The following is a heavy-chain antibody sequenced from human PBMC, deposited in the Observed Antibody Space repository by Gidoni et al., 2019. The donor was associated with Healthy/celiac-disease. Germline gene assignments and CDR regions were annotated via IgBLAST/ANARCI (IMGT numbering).Heavy chain of an antibody. CDR1: GGSISSYY. V-gene: IGHV4-59*01. J-gene: IGHJ4*02. CDR3: ASLSSEVN. D-gene: IGHD3-10*01. CDR2: IYYSGST. Sequence: QVQLQESGPGLVKPSETLSLPCTVSGGSISSYYWSWIRQPPGKGLEWIGYIYYSGSTNYNPSLKSRVTISVDTSKNQFSLKLSSVTAADTAVYYCASLSSEVNWGQGTLVTVSS.